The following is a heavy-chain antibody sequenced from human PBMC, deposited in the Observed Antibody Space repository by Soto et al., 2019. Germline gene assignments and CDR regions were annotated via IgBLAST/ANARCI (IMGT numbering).Heavy chain of an antibody. J-gene: IGHJ4*02. CDR3: ARGPWGSGGSCYSIAGLGY. D-gene: IGHD2-21*02. V-gene: IGHV4-34*01. CDR2: INHSGST. CDR1: GGSFSGYH. Sequence: PSETLSLTCSVYGGSFSGYHWSWIRQPPGKGLEWIGEINHSGSTYYDPSLKSRITISVDTSKNQFSLKMTSVTAADTAVYYCARGPWGSGGSCYSIAGLGYWGQGTLVTVSS.